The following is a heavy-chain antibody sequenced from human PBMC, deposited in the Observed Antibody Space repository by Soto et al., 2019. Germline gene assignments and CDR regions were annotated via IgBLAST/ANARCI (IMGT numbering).Heavy chain of an antibody. V-gene: IGHV3-64D*06. CDR2: ISSNGGST. J-gene: IGHJ6*02. CDR3: VKGDSSSWYYYYYGMDA. CDR1: GFTFSSYA. Sequence: VGSLRLSCSASGFTFSSYAMHWVRQAPGKGLEYVSAISSNGGSTYYADSVKGRFTISRDNSKNTLYLQMSSLRAEDTAVYYCVKGDSSSWYYYYYGMDAWGQGTTVTVSS. D-gene: IGHD6-13*01.